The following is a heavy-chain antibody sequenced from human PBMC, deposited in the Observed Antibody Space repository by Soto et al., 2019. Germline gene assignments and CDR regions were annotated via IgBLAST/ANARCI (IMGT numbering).Heavy chain of an antibody. J-gene: IGHJ6*02. Sequence: SETLSLTCAVYGGSFSGYYWSWIRQPPGKGLEWIGYIYYSGSTNYNPSLKSRVTISVDTSKNQFSLKLSSVTAADTAVYYCASAPDTAMAYYYYGMDVWGQGTTVTVS. CDR3: ASAPDTAMAYYYYGMDV. V-gene: IGHV4-59*01. CDR2: IYYSGST. D-gene: IGHD5-18*01. CDR1: GGSFSGYY.